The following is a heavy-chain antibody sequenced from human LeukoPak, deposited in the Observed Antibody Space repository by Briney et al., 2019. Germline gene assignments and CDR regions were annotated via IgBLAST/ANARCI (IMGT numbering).Heavy chain of an antibody. CDR3: AREGGPYRPLDY. Sequence: SETLSLTCGVSGGSITNTNYWTWVRQPPGKGLEWIGEVNLQGSSNYNPSLMGRVAISVDTSENHISLQLTSVTAADTAVYYCAREGGPYRPLDYSGQGTLVTVSS. J-gene: IGHJ4*02. V-gene: IGHV4-4*02. CDR1: GGSITNTNY. CDR2: VNLQGSS.